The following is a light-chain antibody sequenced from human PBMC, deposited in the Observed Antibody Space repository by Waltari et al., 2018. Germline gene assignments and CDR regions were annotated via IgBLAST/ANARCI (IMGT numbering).Light chain of an antibody. V-gene: IGKV2-28*01. J-gene: IGKJ5*01. CDR2: FGS. CDR1: LLRSNEYSY. CDR3: MQALQTSIS. Sequence: LLRSNEYSYLGWYVQRPVLPPLLLIYFGSYRASGVPDSFSGSGSVTDFTLIISKVEAEDVGVYCCMQALQTSISFGQGTRLEIK.